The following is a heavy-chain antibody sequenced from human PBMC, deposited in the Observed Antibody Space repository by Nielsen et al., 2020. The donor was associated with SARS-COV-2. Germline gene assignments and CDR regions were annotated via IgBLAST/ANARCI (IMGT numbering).Heavy chain of an antibody. Sequence: GGSLRLSCAASGFTFSSYWMSWVRQAPGKGLEWAANIKQDGSEKYYVDSVKGRFTISRDNGKNSLYLQMNSLRAEDTAVYYCARDRGYYDSSGYYFDYWGQGILVTVSS. CDR1: GFTFSSYW. J-gene: IGHJ4*02. CDR3: ARDRGYYDSSGYYFDY. V-gene: IGHV3-7*03. D-gene: IGHD3-22*01. CDR2: IKQDGSEK.